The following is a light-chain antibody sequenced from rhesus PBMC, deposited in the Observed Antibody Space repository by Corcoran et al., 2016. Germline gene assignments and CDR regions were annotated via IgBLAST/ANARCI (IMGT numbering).Light chain of an antibody. Sequence: GDTVTITCRASQSISSWLDWDQQKPGKAPKLLIYKASSLESGVPSRFSGSGSGTDFTLTISSLQSEDFATYYCQQYSSSPFTFGPGTKLDVK. V-gene: IGKV1-22*01. J-gene: IGKJ3*01. CDR2: KAS. CDR1: QSISSW. CDR3: QQYSSSPFT.